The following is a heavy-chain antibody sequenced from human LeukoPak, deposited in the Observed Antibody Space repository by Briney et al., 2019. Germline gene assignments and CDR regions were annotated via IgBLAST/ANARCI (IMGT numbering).Heavy chain of an antibody. V-gene: IGHV3-43D*03. Sequence: GGSLRLSCAASGFTFDDYAMHWVRQAPGKGLEWVSLISWDGGSTYYADSVKGRFTISRDNSKNTLYLQMNSLRAEDTAVYYCARVSTTVTTYVDYWGQGTLVTVSS. D-gene: IGHD4-17*01. CDR3: ARVSTTVTTYVDY. CDR2: ISWDGGST. CDR1: GFTFDDYA. J-gene: IGHJ4*02.